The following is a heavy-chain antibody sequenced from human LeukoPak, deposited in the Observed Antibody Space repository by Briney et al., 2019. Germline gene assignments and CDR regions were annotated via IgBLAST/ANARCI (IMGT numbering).Heavy chain of an antibody. CDR3: ARHFPHYYMDV. CDR1: GYSFTSYW. Sequence: GGSLRLSCKGSGYSFTSYWIGWVRQRPGQGLEWMGIIYPGDSDTRYSPSFQGQVTISADKSISTAYLQWSSLNASDTAIYYCARHFPHYYMDVWGKGTTVTVSS. CDR2: IYPGDSDT. V-gene: IGHV5-51*01. J-gene: IGHJ6*03.